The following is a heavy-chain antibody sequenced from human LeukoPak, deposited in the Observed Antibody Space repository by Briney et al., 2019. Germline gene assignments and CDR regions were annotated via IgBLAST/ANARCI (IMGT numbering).Heavy chain of an antibody. J-gene: IGHJ5*02. CDR1: GYTFISYD. CDR3: ARAPDCSGGSCYLWFDP. V-gene: IGHV1-8*01. CDR2: MNPNSGNT. D-gene: IGHD2-15*01. Sequence: ASVKVSCKASGYTFISYDINWVRQATGQGLEWMGWMNPNSGNTGYAQKFQGRVTMTRNTSISTAYMEVSSLRSDDTAVYYCARAPDCSGGSCYLWFDPWGQGTLVTVSS.